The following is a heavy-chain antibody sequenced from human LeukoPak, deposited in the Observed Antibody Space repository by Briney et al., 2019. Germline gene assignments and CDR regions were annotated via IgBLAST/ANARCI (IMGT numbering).Heavy chain of an antibody. CDR2: IYYSGST. V-gene: IGHV4-39*07. Sequence: PSETLSLTCTVSGGSLSSSSYYWGWLRQPPGKGLEWIGSIYYSGSTYYNPSLKSRVTISVDTSKNQFSLKLSSVTAADTAVYYCARDTGSGSSVDFYYYYYYMDVWGKGTTVTVSS. CDR1: GGSLSSSSYY. D-gene: IGHD3-10*01. CDR3: ARDTGSGSSVDFYYYYYYMDV. J-gene: IGHJ6*03.